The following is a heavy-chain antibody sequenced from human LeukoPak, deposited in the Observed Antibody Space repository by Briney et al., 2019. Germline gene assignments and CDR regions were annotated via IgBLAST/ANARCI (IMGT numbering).Heavy chain of an antibody. D-gene: IGHD2-2*01. CDR1: GVTFSSYS. CDR3: ARPCTGSTSCGDY. J-gene: IGHJ4*02. CDR2: ISSSSSYI. Sequence: GGSLRLSCAASGVTFSSYSMNWVRQAPGKGLEWVSSISSSSSYIYYADSVKGRFTISRDNAKNSLYLQMNSLRAEDTAVYYCARPCTGSTSCGDYWGQGTLVTVSS. V-gene: IGHV3-21*01.